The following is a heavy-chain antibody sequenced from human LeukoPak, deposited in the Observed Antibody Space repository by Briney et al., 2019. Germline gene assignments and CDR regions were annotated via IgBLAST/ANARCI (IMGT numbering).Heavy chain of an antibody. D-gene: IGHD5-12*01. Sequence: PGGSLRLSCAASGFTFSSYSMNWVRQAPGKGLEWVSYISSSSSTIYYADSVKGRFTISRDNAKNSLYLQMNSLRAEDTAVYYCARGPYVDIVATISWGRGTLVTVSS. CDR1: GFTFSSYS. CDR3: ARGPYVDIVATIS. J-gene: IGHJ4*02. V-gene: IGHV3-48*04. CDR2: ISSSSSTI.